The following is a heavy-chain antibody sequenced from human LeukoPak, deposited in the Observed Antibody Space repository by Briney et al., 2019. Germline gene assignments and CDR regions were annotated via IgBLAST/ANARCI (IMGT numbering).Heavy chain of an antibody. CDR2: INSDGSST. Sequence: GGSLRLSCAASGFTFSSYWMHWVRQAPGKGLVWVSRINSDGSSTSYADSVKGRFTISRDNAKNTLYLQMNSLRAEDTAVYYCAKDSSGWHPLEFDYWGQGTLVTVSS. CDR1: GFTFSSYW. CDR3: AKDSSGWHPLEFDY. V-gene: IGHV3-74*01. J-gene: IGHJ4*02. D-gene: IGHD6-19*01.